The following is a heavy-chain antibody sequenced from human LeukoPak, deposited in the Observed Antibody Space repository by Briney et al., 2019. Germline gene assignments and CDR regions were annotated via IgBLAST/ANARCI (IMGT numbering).Heavy chain of an antibody. Sequence: QPGGSLRLSCAASGFTFSSYAMSWVRQAPGKGLEWVSAISGSGGSTYYADSVKGRFTISRANSTTTMYLQMNSLRAEDTAVYSCAKAFPTNGVPDYWGQGTLVTVSS. CDR1: GFTFSSYA. D-gene: IGHD2-8*01. V-gene: IGHV3-23*01. CDR3: AKAFPTNGVPDY. J-gene: IGHJ4*02. CDR2: ISGSGGST.